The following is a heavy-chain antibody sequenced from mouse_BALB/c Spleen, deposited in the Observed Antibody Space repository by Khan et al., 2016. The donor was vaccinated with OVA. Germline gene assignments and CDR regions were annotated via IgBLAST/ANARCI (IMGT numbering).Heavy chain of an antibody. J-gene: IGHJ4*01. CDR2: MWSDGST. CDR3: ARQPYYHYNVMDY. D-gene: IGHD2-10*01. Sequence: QVQLKESGPGLVAPSQSLSITCTISGFSLTNYGIHWVRQPPGKGLEWLVLMWSDGSTTYNSALNSRLTISKDNSKSQVFLKMNSLQTDDTAMYCCARQPYYHYNVMDYWGQGTSVTVSS. V-gene: IGHV2-6-1*01. CDR1: GFSLTNYG.